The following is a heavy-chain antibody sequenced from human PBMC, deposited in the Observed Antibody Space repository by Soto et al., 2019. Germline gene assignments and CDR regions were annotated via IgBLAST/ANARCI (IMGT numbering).Heavy chain of an antibody. D-gene: IGHD2-2*01. V-gene: IGHV1-3*01. CDR3: ARDVCSSTSCYRAFVI. J-gene: IGHJ3*02. CDR1: GYTFTSYA. CDR2: INAGNGNT. Sequence: ASVKVSCKASGYTFTSYAMHWVRQAPGQRLEWMGWINAGNGNTKYSQKFQGRVTITRDTSASTAYMELSSLRSEDTAVYYCARDVCSSTSCYRAFVIWGQGTMVTVSS.